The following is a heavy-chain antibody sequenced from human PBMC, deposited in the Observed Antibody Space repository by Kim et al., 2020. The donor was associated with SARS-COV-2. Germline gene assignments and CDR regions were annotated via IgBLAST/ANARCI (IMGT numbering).Heavy chain of an antibody. CDR3: ARGYCSSTSCYRNNDAFDI. V-gene: IGHV1-69*13. J-gene: IGHJ3*02. D-gene: IGHD2-2*02. CDR1: GGTFSSYA. CDR2: IIPIFGTA. Sequence: SVKVSCKASGGTFSSYAISWVRQAPGQGLEWMGGIIPIFGTANYAQKFQGRVTITADESTSTAYMELSSLRSEDTAVYYCARGYCSSTSCYRNNDAFDIWGQGTMVTVSS.